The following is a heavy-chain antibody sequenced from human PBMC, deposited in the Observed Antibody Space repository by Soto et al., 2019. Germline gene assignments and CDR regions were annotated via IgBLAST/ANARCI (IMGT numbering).Heavy chain of an antibody. CDR3: ARDRVRYDSSGLHGY. CDR1: GYTFTSYG. Sequence: QVQLVQSGAEVKKPGASVKVSCKASGYTFTSYGISWVRQAPGQGLEWMGWISAYNGNTNYAQKLQGRVTMTTDTATSTAYMELRSLRSDDTAVYYCARDRVRYDSSGLHGYWGQGTLVTVSS. CDR2: ISAYNGNT. J-gene: IGHJ4*02. V-gene: IGHV1-18*04. D-gene: IGHD3-22*01.